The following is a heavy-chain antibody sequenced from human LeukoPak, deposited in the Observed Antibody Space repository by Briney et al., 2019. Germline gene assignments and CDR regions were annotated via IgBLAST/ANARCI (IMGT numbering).Heavy chain of an antibody. CDR1: GFIFTTYW. D-gene: IGHD5-18*01. J-gene: IGHJ4*02. V-gene: IGHV3-7*02. CDR3: TRVKVEYSYGIDY. CDR2: IKQDGTDK. Sequence: PGGSLRLSCAASGFIFTTYWMSWVRQAPGKGLEWVANIKQDGTDKFYVDSVKGRFTISRDNAKNTLYLQMNSLRAEDTAVYYCTRVKVEYSYGIDYWGQGTLVTVSS.